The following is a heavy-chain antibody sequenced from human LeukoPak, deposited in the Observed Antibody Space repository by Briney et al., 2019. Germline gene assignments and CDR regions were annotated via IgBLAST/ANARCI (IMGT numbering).Heavy chain of an antibody. CDR2: ISGSGGST. CDR1: GFTFSSYA. Sequence: PGGSLRLSCAASGFTFSSYAMSWVRQAPGKGLEWVSAISGSGGSTYYADSVKGRFTISRDNSKNTLYLQMNSLRAEDTAVYYCAKDNMVTMVRGVMADYWGQGALVTVSS. J-gene: IGHJ4*02. D-gene: IGHD3-10*01. CDR3: AKDNMVTMVRGVMADY. V-gene: IGHV3-23*01.